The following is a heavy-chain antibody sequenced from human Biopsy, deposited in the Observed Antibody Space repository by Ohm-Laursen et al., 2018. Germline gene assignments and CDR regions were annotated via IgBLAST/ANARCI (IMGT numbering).Heavy chain of an antibody. V-gene: IGHV3-30*18. CDR2: IAYDGSYT. CDR3: AKEAFQSPGSYAFDL. J-gene: IGHJ3*01. D-gene: IGHD3-3*01. CDR1: GFSFSLYA. Sequence: SSLRLSCSASGFSFSLYAMHWVRQAPGKGLEWVALIAYDGSYTKYTDSVKGRFTISRDNPRNKVDLQMSSLRADDTAVYFCAKEAFQSPGSYAFDLWGQGTTVLVSS.